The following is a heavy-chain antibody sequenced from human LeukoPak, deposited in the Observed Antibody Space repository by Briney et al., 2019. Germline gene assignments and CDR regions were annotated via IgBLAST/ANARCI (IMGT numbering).Heavy chain of an antibody. CDR3: AKGDSSSWTPDY. CDR2: ISGSGDTR. Sequence: GGSLRLSCAASGFTFSSHEMIWVRQAPGKGLEWVSGISGSGDTRYYADSVKGRFTISRDNSKDTLYLQMNSLRAEDTAVYYCAKGDSSSWTPDYWGQGTLVTVSS. J-gene: IGHJ4*02. CDR1: GFTFSSHE. V-gene: IGHV3-23*01. D-gene: IGHD6-13*01.